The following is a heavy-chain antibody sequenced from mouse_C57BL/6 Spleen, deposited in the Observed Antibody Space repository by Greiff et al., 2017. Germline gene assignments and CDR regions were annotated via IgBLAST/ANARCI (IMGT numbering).Heavy chain of an antibody. Sequence: VQLVESGAELVRPGASVKLSCKASGYTFTDYYINWVKQRPGQGLEWIARIYPGSGNTYYNEKFKGKATLTAEKSSSTADRQLSSLTSEDSAVYFCARGTSYYFDYWGQGTTLTVSS. CDR1: GYTFTDYY. CDR3: ARGTSYYFDY. D-gene: IGHD3-3*01. CDR2: IYPGSGNT. V-gene: IGHV1-76*01. J-gene: IGHJ2*01.